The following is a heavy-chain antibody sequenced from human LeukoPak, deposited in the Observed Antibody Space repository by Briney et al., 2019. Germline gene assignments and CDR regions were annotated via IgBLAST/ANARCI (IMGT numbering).Heavy chain of an antibody. J-gene: IGHJ4*02. CDR3: ARALRYFDY. CDR1: GGSINSYY. V-gene: IGHV4-59*01. D-gene: IGHD5-12*01. Sequence: SETLSFTCTVSGGSINSYYWSWIRQPPGKGLEWIGYIYYSGSTNYNPSLKSRVTISADTSKNQFSLRLSSVTAADTAVYYCARALRYFDYWGQGTLVTVSS. CDR2: IYYSGST.